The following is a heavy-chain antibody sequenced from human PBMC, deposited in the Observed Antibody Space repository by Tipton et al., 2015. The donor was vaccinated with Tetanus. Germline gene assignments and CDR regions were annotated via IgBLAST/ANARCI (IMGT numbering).Heavy chain of an antibody. CDR1: GASISSNTYY. V-gene: IGHV4-30-4*08. J-gene: IGHJ3*02. D-gene: IGHD4-11*01. Sequence: LSCTVSGASISSNTYYWGWIRQPPGKGLEWIAFIHHSGLAFSEPSLKSRVSISIDTSQNQLSLRLTSVTAADTAVYFCARNVYTVTNDAFDIWGHGTLVNVSS. CDR3: ARNVYTVTNDAFDI. CDR2: IHHSGLA.